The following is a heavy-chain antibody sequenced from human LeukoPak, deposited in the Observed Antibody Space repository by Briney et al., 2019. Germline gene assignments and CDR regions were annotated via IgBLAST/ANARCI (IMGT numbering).Heavy chain of an antibody. Sequence: ASVKVSCKASGYTFTSYYMHWVRQAPGQGLEWMGWINPNSGGTNYAQKFQGRVTMTRDTSISTAYMELSRLRSDDTAVYYCASFGYCSGGSCYFFDYWGQGTLVTVSS. D-gene: IGHD2-15*01. CDR2: INPNSGGT. V-gene: IGHV1-2*02. CDR1: GYTFTSYY. J-gene: IGHJ4*02. CDR3: ASFGYCSGGSCYFFDY.